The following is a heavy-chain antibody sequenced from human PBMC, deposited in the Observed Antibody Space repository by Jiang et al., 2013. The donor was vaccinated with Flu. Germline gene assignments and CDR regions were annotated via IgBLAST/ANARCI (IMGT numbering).Heavy chain of an antibody. CDR3: ARDEEWELRAAFDI. CDR2: TYYRSKWYN. Sequence: QTLSLTCAISGDSVSSNSAAWNWIRQSPSRGLEWLGRTYYRSKWYNDYAVSVKSRITINPDTSKNQFSLQLNSVTPEDTAVYYCARDEEWELRAAFDIWGQGTMVTVSS. D-gene: IGHD1-26*01. V-gene: IGHV6-1*01. J-gene: IGHJ3*02. CDR1: GDSVSSNSAA.